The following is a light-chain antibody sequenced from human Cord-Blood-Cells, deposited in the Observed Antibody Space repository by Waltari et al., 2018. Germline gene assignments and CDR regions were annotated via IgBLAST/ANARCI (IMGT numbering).Light chain of an antibody. CDR3: QSYDSSNWV. CDR1: SGRIASNY. CDR2: EDN. V-gene: IGLV6-57*03. Sequence: NFMLTQPHSVSESPGKTVTISCTRSSGRIASNYVQWYQQRPGSAPTTAIYEDNQRPSGVPARFSGSIDSSSNSASLTISGLKTEDEADYYCQSYDSSNWVFGGGTKLTVL. J-gene: IGLJ3*02.